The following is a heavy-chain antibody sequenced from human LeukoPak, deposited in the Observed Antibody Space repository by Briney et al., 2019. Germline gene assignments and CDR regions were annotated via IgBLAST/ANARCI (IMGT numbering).Heavy chain of an antibody. V-gene: IGHV3-30*18. CDR1: GFTFSPYA. Sequence: PGGSLRLSCAASGFTFSPYAMHWVRQAPGKGLEWVALISNDGSKKYYADSVKGRFTISRDKSKNTLDLQMNSLRAEDTAVYYCAKDGYCSSTSCYPNHFDSWGQGTLVTVSS. CDR2: ISNDGSKK. D-gene: IGHD2-2*03. J-gene: IGHJ4*02. CDR3: AKDGYCSSTSCYPNHFDS.